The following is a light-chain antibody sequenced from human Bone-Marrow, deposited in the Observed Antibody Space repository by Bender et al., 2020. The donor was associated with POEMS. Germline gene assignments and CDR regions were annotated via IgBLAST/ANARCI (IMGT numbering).Light chain of an antibody. CDR3: CAYAGGSTWV. CDR1: SSDVGGYKF. Sequence: QSALTQPPSASGSPGQSVTISCTGTSSDVGGYKFVSWYQQHPGKVPKLMIYEVNERPSGVPDRFSGSKSGNTASLTVSGLQAEDEADYYCCAYAGGSTWVFGGGTKLTVL. V-gene: IGLV2-8*01. CDR2: EVN. J-gene: IGLJ3*02.